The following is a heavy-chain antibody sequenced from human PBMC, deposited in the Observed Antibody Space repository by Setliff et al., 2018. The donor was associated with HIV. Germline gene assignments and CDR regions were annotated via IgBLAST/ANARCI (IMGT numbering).Heavy chain of an antibody. J-gene: IGHJ5*02. CDR3: ARDFSGQQLVGGWFDP. V-gene: IGHV1-69*13. CDR2: IIPIFGTA. D-gene: IGHD6-13*01. CDR1: GGTFSIYV. Sequence: SVKVSCKASGGTFSIYVISWVRQAPGIGLEWMGGIIPIFGTANYEQKFQGRVTITADESTSTAYMELSSLRSDDTAVYYCARDFSGQQLVGGWFDPWGQGTLVTVSS.